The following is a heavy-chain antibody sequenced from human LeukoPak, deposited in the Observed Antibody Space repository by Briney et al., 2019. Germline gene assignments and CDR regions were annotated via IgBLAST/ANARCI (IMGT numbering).Heavy chain of an antibody. CDR3: ARDSDYYDSSGYYTHYFDY. J-gene: IGHJ4*02. Sequence: ASVNVSCKASGGTFSSYAISWVRQAPGQGLEWMGGIIPIFGTANYAQKFQGRVTITADESTSTAYMELSSLRSEDTAVYYCARDSDYYDSSGYYTHYFDYWGQGTLVTVSS. D-gene: IGHD3-22*01. CDR2: IIPIFGTA. V-gene: IGHV1-69*01. CDR1: GGTFSSYA.